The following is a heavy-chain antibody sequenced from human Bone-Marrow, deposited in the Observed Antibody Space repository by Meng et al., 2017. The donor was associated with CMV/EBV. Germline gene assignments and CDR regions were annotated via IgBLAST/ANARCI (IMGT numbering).Heavy chain of an antibody. Sequence: GESLKISCAASGFTFSSYWMHWVRQAPGKGLEWVAVISYDGSNKYYADSVKGRFTISRDNSKNTLYLQMNSLRAEDTAVYYCARDNVPAAILSWFDPWGQGTLVTFSS. J-gene: IGHJ5*02. CDR2: ISYDGSNK. V-gene: IGHV3-30*03. CDR3: ARDNVPAAILSWFDP. D-gene: IGHD2-2*01. CDR1: GFTFSSYW.